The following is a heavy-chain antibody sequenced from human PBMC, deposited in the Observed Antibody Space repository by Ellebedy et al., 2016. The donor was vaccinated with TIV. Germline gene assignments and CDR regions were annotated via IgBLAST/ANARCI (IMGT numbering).Heavy chain of an antibody. J-gene: IGHJ4*02. V-gene: IGHV3-48*02. CDR3: ARDRGGYTYGNFDY. CDR1: GFTFSTYS. CDR2: ISSSSSTI. D-gene: IGHD5-18*01. Sequence: GESLKISCAASGFTFSTYSMNWVRQVPGKGLEWVSYISSSSSTIYYADSVKGRFTISRDNAKNSLYLQMNSLRDEDTAVYYCARDRGGYTYGNFDYWGQGTLVTVSS.